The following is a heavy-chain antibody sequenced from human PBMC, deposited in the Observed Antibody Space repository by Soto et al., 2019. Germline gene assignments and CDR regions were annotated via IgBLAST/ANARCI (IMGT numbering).Heavy chain of an antibody. CDR1: GFTFTDYY. Sequence: GGSLRLSCAVSGFTFTDYYMSWIRQAPGKGLEWVSYISSTSATIYYAESVRGRFTVSRDNAKNSVYLQMNSLRAEDTAVYFCARAKSLEYNWFDTWGQGTPVTVSS. CDR3: ARAKSLEYNWFDT. CDR2: ISSTSATI. J-gene: IGHJ5*02. V-gene: IGHV3-11*04.